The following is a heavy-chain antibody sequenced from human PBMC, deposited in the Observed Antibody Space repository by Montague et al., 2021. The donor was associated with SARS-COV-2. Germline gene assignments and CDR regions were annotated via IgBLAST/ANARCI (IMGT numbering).Heavy chain of an antibody. CDR1: GGSFSNFY. Sequence: SETLSLTCAVYGGSFSNFYWSWIRQPAGKGLEWIGEINHRGYIDYNPSLESRVTISVDTSKNQFSLKVNSVTAADTAVYYCASAPRNSFGYWAYWGQGTLLTVSS. D-gene: IGHD3-22*01. V-gene: IGHV4-34*01. J-gene: IGHJ4*02. CDR3: ASAPRNSFGYWAY. CDR2: INHRGYI.